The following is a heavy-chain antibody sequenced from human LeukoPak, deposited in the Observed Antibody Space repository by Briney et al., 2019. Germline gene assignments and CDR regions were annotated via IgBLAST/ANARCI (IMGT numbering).Heavy chain of an antibody. D-gene: IGHD2-15*01. V-gene: IGHV4-39*07. CDR3: ARVGWFPYFDY. J-gene: IGHJ4*02. CDR2: IYYSGST. Sequence: SETLSLTCTVSGGSISSSSYYWGWIRQPPGKGLEWIGSIYYSGSTYYNPPLKSRVTISVDTSKNQFSLKLSSVTAADTAVYYCARVGWFPYFDYWGQGTLVTVSS. CDR1: GGSISSSSYY.